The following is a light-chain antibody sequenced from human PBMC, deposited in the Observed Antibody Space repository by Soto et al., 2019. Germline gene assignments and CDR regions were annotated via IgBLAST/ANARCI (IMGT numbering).Light chain of an antibody. CDR2: GNT. CDR3: QSSDNPLSGPIYG. CDR1: TSNIGAGYD. J-gene: IGLJ1*01. V-gene: IGLV1-40*01. Sequence: QSVLTQPPSVSGALGQRVTISCTGITSNIGAGYDVHWYQLLPGRAPKLLIYGNTNRPSGVPDRFSGSKSATSASLAITGLQAEDEAIYYCQSSDNPLSGPIYGVGTGTKVHRP.